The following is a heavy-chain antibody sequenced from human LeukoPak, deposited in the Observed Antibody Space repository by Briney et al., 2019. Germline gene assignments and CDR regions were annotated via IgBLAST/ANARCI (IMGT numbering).Heavy chain of an antibody. CDR3: AKDLAVAGLY. CDR1: GFTFGSSW. D-gene: IGHD6-19*01. V-gene: IGHV3-7*03. J-gene: IGHJ4*02. CDR2: IKEDGSEK. Sequence: PGGSLRLSCAASGFTFGSSWMTWVRQAPGKGLEWVANIKEDGSEKYYVDSVKGRFTISRDNAKNSLYLQMNSLRAEDTAVYYCAKDLAVAGLYWGQGTLVTVSS.